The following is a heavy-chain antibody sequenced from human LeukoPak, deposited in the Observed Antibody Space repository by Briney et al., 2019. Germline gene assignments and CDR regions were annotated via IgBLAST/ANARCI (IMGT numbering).Heavy chain of an antibody. CDR3: AKDLYSNYGPADY. Sequence: PGGSLGLSCAASGFTFRNYVIHWVRQAPGKGLEWVAVTSSDLNVKLYADSVKGRFTISRDNSKNTLFLQMNSLRDEDTAVYYCAKDLYSNYGPADYWGQGNLVTVSS. CDR2: TSSDLNVK. CDR1: GFTFRNYV. V-gene: IGHV3-30*18. D-gene: IGHD4-11*01. J-gene: IGHJ4*02.